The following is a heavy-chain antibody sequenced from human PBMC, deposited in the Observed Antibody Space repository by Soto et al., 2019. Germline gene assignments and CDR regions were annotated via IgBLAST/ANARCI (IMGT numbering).Heavy chain of an antibody. D-gene: IGHD4-17*01. CDR2: ISGSGGST. CDR3: AKDSTPAYDYGDYYFDY. CDR1: GFTFSSYA. Sequence: GRSLRLSCAASGFTFSSYAISWVRQAPGKGLEWDSAISGSGGSTYYADSVKGRFTISRDNSKNPLYLQMNSLRAEDTAVYYCAKDSTPAYDYGDYYFDYWGQGTLVTVSS. V-gene: IGHV3-23*01. J-gene: IGHJ4*02.